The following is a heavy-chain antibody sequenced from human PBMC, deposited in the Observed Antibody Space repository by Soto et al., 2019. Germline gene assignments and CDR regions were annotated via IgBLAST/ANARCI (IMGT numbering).Heavy chain of an antibody. CDR1: GFTFSSYD. V-gene: IGHV3-13*01. D-gene: IGHD6-19*01. CDR3: ARGLAVVFRTGYYYYYMDV. CDR2: IGTAGDT. Sequence: GGSLRLSCAASGFTFSSYDMHWVRQATGKGLEWVSAIGTAGDTYYPGSVKGRFTISRENAKNSLYLQMNSLRAGDTAVYYCARGLAVVFRTGYYYYYMDVWGKGTTVTVSS. J-gene: IGHJ6*03.